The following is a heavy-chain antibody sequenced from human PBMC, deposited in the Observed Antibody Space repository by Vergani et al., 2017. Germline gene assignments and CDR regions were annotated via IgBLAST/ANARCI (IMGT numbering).Heavy chain of an antibody. CDR3: ASSDPVGVDH. CDR1: GYSFTSYW. CDR2: IIPILGIA. D-gene: IGHD2-8*01. V-gene: IGHV1-69*09. Sequence: VQLVQSGAEVKKPGESLKISCKGSGYSFTSYWISWVRQAPGQGLEWMGRIIPILGIANYAQKFQGRVTITADKSTSTAYMELSSLRSEDTAVYYCASSDPVGVDHWGQGTLVTVSS. J-gene: IGHJ4*02.